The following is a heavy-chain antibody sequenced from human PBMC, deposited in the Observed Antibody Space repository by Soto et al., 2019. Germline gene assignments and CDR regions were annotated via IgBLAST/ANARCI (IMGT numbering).Heavy chain of an antibody. CDR3: ARCYCSGGSCYDSTFDY. CDR2: IKQDGSEK. Sequence: GGSLRLSCAASGFTFSSYWMSWVRQAPGKGLEWVANIKQDGSEKYYVDSVKGRFTISRDNAKNSLYLQMHSLRAEDTAVYYCARCYCSGGSCYDSTFDYLVQGTLVTVSS. CDR1: GFTFSSYW. V-gene: IGHV3-7*01. J-gene: IGHJ4*02. D-gene: IGHD2-15*01.